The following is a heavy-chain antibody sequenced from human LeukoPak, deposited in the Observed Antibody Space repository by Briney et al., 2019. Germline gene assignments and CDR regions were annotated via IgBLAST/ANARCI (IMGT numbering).Heavy chain of an antibody. D-gene: IGHD4-17*01. Sequence: GASVTVSCKASGYTFTSYDINWVRQATGQGLEWMGWMNPNSSNTGYAQKFQGRGTMTRNTSISTAYVALSSLRSEDTALYYCARPGVNTVTTFFSRHLLDGMDVWGQGTTVTVSS. CDR3: ARPGVNTVTTFFSRHLLDGMDV. CDR2: MNPNSSNT. CDR1: GYTFTSYD. J-gene: IGHJ6*02. V-gene: IGHV1-8*01.